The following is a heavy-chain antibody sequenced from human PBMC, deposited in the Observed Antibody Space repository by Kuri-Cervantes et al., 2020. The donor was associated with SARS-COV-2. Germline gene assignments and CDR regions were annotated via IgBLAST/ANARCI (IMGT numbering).Heavy chain of an antibody. CDR3: ARGAHHIQFRGEVDY. Sequence: SQTLSLTCAVYGGSFSDYYWSWVRQPPGKGLEWIGEINHSGNTNYDPSLKSRVTISTDTSKNQFSLKLSSVTAADTALYYCARGAHHIQFRGEVDYWSQGALVTVSS. V-gene: IGHV4-34*01. CDR1: GGSFSDYY. J-gene: IGHJ4*02. D-gene: IGHD5-24*01. CDR2: INHSGNT.